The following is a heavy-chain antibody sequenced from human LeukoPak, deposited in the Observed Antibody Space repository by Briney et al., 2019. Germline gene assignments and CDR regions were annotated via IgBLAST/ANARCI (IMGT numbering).Heavy chain of an antibody. CDR2: ISGSGGST. J-gene: IGHJ6*03. V-gene: IGHV3-23*01. Sequence: PGGSLRLSCAASGFTFSSYGMSWVRQAPGKGLEWVSAISGSGGSTYYADSVKGRFTISRDNSKNTLYLQMNSLRAEDTAVYYCAKGRDYYYYYMDVWGKGTTVTISS. CDR1: GFTFSSYG. CDR3: AKGRDYYYYYMDV.